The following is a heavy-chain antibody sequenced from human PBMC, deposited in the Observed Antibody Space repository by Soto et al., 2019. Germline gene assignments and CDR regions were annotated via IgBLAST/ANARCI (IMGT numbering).Heavy chain of an antibody. V-gene: IGHV3-21*01. D-gene: IGHD2-15*01. Sequence: GGSLRLSCAASGFTFSSYSMNWVRQAPGKGLEWVSSISSSSSYIYYADSVKGRFTISRDNAKNSLYLQMNSLRAEDTAVYYCARGHLLGYCSGGSCYAPDAFDIWGQGTMVTVSS. CDR2: ISSSSSYI. CDR1: GFTFSSYS. CDR3: ARGHLLGYCSGGSCYAPDAFDI. J-gene: IGHJ3*02.